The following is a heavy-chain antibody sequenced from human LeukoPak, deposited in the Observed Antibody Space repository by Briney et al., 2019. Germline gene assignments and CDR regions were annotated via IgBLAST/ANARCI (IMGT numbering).Heavy chain of an antibody. D-gene: IGHD1-1*01. CDR1: GYSFTSYW. CDR3: ARPTELYLSAFDI. V-gene: IGHV5-51*01. Sequence: GESLKISCKGSGYSFTSYWIGWVRQMPGKGLEWMGIIYPGDSDTRYSPSFQGQVTISADKSISTAYLQWSSLKASDTAMYYCARPTELYLSAFDIWGRGTMVTVSS. J-gene: IGHJ3*02. CDR2: IYPGDSDT.